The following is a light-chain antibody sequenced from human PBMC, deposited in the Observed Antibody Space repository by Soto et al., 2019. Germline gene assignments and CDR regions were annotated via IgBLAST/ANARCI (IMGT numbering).Light chain of an antibody. V-gene: IGKV1-33*01. CDR3: QQYDSLPPT. CDR1: QDIKNF. CDR2: DAF. Sequence: DIQMTQSPSSLSASVGDSVTMTCQASQDIKNFLNWYQQKPGKAPKLLIYDAFKLDTGVPSRFSESGSGTDFTFTISSLQPEDIATYFCQQYDSLPPTFGGGTKVEI. J-gene: IGKJ4*01.